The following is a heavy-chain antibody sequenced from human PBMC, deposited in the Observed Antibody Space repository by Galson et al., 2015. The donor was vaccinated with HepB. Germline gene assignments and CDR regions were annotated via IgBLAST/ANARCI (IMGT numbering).Heavy chain of an antibody. V-gene: IGHV3-64D*06. CDR2: ISSNGGST. D-gene: IGHD3-16*01. CDR1: GFTFSSYA. CDR3: VKDRMGAYGPKGAFNAFDI. Sequence: SLRLSCAASGFTFSSYAMHWVRQAPGKGLEYVSAISSNGGSTYYADSVKGRFTISRDNSKNTLYLQMSSLRAEDTAVYYCVKDRMGAYGPKGAFNAFDIWGQGTMVTVSS. J-gene: IGHJ3*02.